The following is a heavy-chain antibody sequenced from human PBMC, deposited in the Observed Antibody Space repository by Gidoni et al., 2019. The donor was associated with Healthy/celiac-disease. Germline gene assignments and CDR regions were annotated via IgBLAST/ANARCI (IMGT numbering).Heavy chain of an antibody. CDR3: ARTGGATSYWYFDL. CDR2: ISYDGSNK. D-gene: IGHD2-2*01. CDR1: GFTFSSYA. Sequence: QVQLVASGGGVVQPGRSLRLSCAASGFTFSSYARHWVRQAPGKGLEWVAVISYDGSNKYYADSVKGRFTIARDNSKNTLYLQMNSLRAEDTAVYYCARTGGATSYWYFDLWGRGTLVTVSS. J-gene: IGHJ2*01. V-gene: IGHV3-30-3*01.